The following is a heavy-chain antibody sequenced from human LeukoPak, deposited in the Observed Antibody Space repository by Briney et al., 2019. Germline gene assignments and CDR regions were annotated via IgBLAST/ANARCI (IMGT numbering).Heavy chain of an antibody. CDR2: IRYDGSNK. CDR1: GFTFSSYG. CDR3: VKDSRDSSTSYFDY. J-gene: IGHJ4*02. V-gene: IGHV3-30*02. D-gene: IGHD6-19*01. Sequence: GGSLRLSXAASGFTFSSYGMHWVRRAPGKGVEWVAFIRYDGSNKYYGDSVKGRFTISRDNSLYLQMNSLRSEDTAVYYCVKDSRDSSTSYFDYWGQGTLVTVSS.